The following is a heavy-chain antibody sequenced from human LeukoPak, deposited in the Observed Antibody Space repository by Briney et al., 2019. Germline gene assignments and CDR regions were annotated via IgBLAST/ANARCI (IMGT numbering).Heavy chain of an antibody. D-gene: IGHD6-19*01. V-gene: IGHV3-74*01. Sequence: GGSLKLSCAASGFTFSSYSMRWVRHAPGKGLVWVSRINSDGSSTSYADSVKGRFTISRDNAKNTLYLQMNSLRAEDTSVYYCARDEKSSGWSFDYWGQGTLVTVSS. CDR1: GFTFSSYS. J-gene: IGHJ4*02. CDR2: INSDGSST. CDR3: ARDEKSSGWSFDY.